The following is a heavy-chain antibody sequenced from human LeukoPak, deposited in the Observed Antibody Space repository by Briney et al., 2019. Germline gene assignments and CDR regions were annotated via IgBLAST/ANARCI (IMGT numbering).Heavy chain of an antibody. Sequence: SETLSLTCTVSGGSISSSSYYWGWIRQPPGKGLEWIGSIYYSGSTYYNPSLKSRATISVDTSKNQFSLKLSSVTAADTAVYYCARRSVAGTFAFDIWGQGTMVTVSS. J-gene: IGHJ3*02. V-gene: IGHV4-39*01. CDR3: ARRSVAGTFAFDI. D-gene: IGHD6-19*01. CDR1: GGSISSSSYY. CDR2: IYYSGST.